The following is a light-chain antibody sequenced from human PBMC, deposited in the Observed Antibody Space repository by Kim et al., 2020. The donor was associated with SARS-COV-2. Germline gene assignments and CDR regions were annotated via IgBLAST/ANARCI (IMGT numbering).Light chain of an antibody. CDR1: SSNIGSNT. V-gene: IGLV1-44*01. J-gene: IGLJ3*02. CDR2: SNN. Sequence: QSVLTQPPSASGTPGQGVTISCSGSSSNIGSNTVNWYQQLPGTAPKLLIYSNNQRPSGVPDLFSGSKSGTSASLAISGLQSEDEADYYCAAWDDSLNGQVFGGGTQLTVL. CDR3: AAWDDSLNGQV.